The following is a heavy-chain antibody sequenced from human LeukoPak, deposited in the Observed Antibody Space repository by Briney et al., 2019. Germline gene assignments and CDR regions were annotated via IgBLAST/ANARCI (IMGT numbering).Heavy chain of an antibody. CDR2: ISGSGGST. CDR1: GFTFSSYG. D-gene: IGHD2-2*01. Sequence: PGGSLRLSCAASGFTFSSYGMSWVRQAPGKGLEWVSAISGSGGSTYYADSVKGRFTISRDNSKNTLYLQMNSLRAEDTAVYYCANGNAGDQLFLFDYWGQGTLVTVSS. J-gene: IGHJ4*02. V-gene: IGHV3-23*01. CDR3: ANGNAGDQLFLFDY.